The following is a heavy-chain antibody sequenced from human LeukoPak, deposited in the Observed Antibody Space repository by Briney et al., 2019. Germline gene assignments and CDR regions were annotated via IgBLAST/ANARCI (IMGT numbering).Heavy chain of an antibody. CDR3: AREGPGFFDF. J-gene: IGHJ3*01. V-gene: IGHV5-51*01. Sequence: KDGESLKISCKGSGYSFTSYWIGWVRQMPGKGLEWMGIIYPGDSDTRYSPSFQGQVTISADKSITSAYLRWSSLKASDSAMYYCAREGPGFFDFWGQGTMVSVSS. CDR1: GYSFTSYW. CDR2: IYPGDSDT.